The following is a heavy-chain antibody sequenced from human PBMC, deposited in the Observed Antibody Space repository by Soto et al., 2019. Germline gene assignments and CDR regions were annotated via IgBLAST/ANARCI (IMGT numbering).Heavy chain of an antibody. V-gene: IGHV4-59*01. Sequence: QVQLQESGPGLVKPSETLSLTCTVSGGSISSYYWSWIRQPPGKGLEWIGYIYYSGSTNYNPSLKSRVTKSVETSKNQFSLKLSSVTAADTAVYYCARGRGGWFINQLLNAFDIWGQGTMVTVSS. CDR2: IYYSGST. J-gene: IGHJ3*02. CDR1: GGSISSYY. D-gene: IGHD2-2*01. CDR3: ARGRGGWFINQLLNAFDI.